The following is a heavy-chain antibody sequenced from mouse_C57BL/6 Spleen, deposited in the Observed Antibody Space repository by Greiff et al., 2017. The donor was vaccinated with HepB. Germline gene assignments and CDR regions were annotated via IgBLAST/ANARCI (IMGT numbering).Heavy chain of an antibody. J-gene: IGHJ4*01. D-gene: IGHD1-1*01. Sequence: DVMLVESGGGLVKPGGSLKLSCAASGFTFSDYGMHWVRLAPEKGLEWVAYISSGSSTIYYADTVKGRFTISRDNAKNTLFLQMTSLRSEDTAMYYCASSSYYGSSYDAMDYWGQGTSVTVSS. CDR3: ASSSYYGSSYDAMDY. CDR2: ISSGSSTI. V-gene: IGHV5-17*01. CDR1: GFTFSDYG.